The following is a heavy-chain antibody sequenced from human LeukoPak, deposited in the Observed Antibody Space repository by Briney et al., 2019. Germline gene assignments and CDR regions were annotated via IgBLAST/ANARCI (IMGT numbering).Heavy chain of an antibody. V-gene: IGHV3-23*01. CDR2: ISGSGGST. Sequence: GGSLRLSCAASGFTFSSYAMSWVRQAPGKGLEWVSAISGSGGSTYYADSVKGRFTISRDNSKNTLYLQMNSLRAEDTAVYYCAKCPLGVFGELLPNWFDPWGQGTLVTVSS. CDR1: GFTFSSYA. CDR3: AKCPLGVFGELLPNWFDP. D-gene: IGHD3-10*01. J-gene: IGHJ5*02.